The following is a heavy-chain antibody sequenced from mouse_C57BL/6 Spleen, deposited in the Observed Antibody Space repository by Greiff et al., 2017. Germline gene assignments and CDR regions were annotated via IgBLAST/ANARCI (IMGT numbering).Heavy chain of an antibody. CDR1: GFTFSDFY. CDR3: ARDGYGSRGGYFDV. CDR2: SRNKANDYTT. D-gene: IGHD1-1*01. Sequence: EVKLVESGGGLVQSGRSLRLSCATSGFTFSDFYMEWVRQAPGKGLEWIAASRNKANDYTTEYSASVKGRFIVSRDTSQSILYLQMNALRAEDTAIYYCARDGYGSRGGYFDVWGTGTTVTVSS. V-gene: IGHV7-1*01. J-gene: IGHJ1*03.